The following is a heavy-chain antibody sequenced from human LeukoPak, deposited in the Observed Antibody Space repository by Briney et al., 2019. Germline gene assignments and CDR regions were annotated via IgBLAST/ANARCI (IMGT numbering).Heavy chain of an antibody. CDR2: IRSKAYGGTT. CDR1: GFTFGDYA. V-gene: IGHV3-49*03. D-gene: IGHD1-26*01. J-gene: IGHJ4*02. Sequence: GGSLRLSCTASGFTFGDYAMSWFRQAPGKGLEWVGFIRSKAYGGTTEYAASVKGRFTISRDDSKSIAYLQMNSLKTEDTAVYYCTRSRGSYSYYFDYWSQGTLVTVSS. CDR3: TRSRGSYSYYFDY.